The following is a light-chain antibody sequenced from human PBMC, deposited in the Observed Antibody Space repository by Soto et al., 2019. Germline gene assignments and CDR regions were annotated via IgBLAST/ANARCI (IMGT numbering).Light chain of an antibody. CDR3: QQLNSYPLT. CDR2: AAS. Sequence: DIQMTQSPSTLSASVGDRVTITCRASQSVTTWLAWYQQKPGKAPKPLIYAASTLQSGVPSRFSGSGSGTEFTLTISSLQPEDFATYYCQQLNSYPLTFGPGTNVDIK. CDR1: QSVTTW. J-gene: IGKJ3*01. V-gene: IGKV1-9*01.